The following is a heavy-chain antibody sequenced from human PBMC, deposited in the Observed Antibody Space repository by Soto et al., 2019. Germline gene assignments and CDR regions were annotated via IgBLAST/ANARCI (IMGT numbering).Heavy chain of an antibody. D-gene: IGHD2-15*01. CDR1: GFSFSDHY. CDR3: VRVHQDKTRDQYYFDY. CDR2: TRNKVNSYTT. Sequence: EVQLVESGGGLVQPGGSLRLSCAASGFSFSDHYMDWVRQAPGKGLEWVGRTRNKVNSYTTEYAASVKGRFSVSRDESKNSLHLQMSSLKTEDTAVYYCVRVHQDKTRDQYYFDYWGQGTLVTVSS. J-gene: IGHJ4*02. V-gene: IGHV3-72*01.